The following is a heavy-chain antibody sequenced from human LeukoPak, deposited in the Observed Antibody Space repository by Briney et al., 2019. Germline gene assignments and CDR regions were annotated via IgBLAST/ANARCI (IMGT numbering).Heavy chain of an antibody. Sequence: SQTLSPTCTVSGGSISSGDYYWNWIRQPPGKGLEWIGFIYYSGSTYYNPSLKSRVTISADTSKNRFSLKLSSVTAADTAVYFCAREFAVTKTKIFDYWGQGTLVTVSS. CDR3: AREFAVTKTKIFDY. D-gene: IGHD4-17*01. CDR1: GGSISSGDYY. CDR2: IYYSGST. J-gene: IGHJ4*02. V-gene: IGHV4-30-4*08.